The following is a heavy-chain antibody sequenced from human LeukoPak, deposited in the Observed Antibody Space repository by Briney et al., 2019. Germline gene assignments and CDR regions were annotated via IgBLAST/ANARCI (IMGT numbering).Heavy chain of an antibody. D-gene: IGHD6-13*01. J-gene: IGHJ3*02. Sequence: SETLSLTCAVSGGSISSSSWWSWVRQPPGKGLEWIGEIYHSGSTNYNPSLKSRVTISVDKSKNQFSLKLGSVTAADTAVYYCARLLIPGYSSSWYSETDAFDIWGQGTMVTVSS. CDR1: GGSISSSSW. CDR3: ARLLIPGYSSSWYSETDAFDI. V-gene: IGHV4-4*02. CDR2: IYHSGST.